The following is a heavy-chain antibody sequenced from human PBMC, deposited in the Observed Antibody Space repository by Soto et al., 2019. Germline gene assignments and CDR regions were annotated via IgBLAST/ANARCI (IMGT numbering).Heavy chain of an antibody. Sequence: QVQLVESGGGVVQPGRSLRLSCAASGFTFSSYGMHWVRQAAGKGLEWVAVISYDGSNKYYADSVKGRFTISRDNSKNTLYLQMNSLRAEDTAVYYCATDCSGGSCYSWGQGTLVTVSS. D-gene: IGHD2-15*01. CDR3: ATDCSGGSCYS. CDR1: GFTFSSYG. J-gene: IGHJ4*02. CDR2: ISYDGSNK. V-gene: IGHV3-30*03.